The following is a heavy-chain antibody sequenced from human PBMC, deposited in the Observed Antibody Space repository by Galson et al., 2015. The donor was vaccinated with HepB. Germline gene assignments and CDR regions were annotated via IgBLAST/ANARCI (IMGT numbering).Heavy chain of an antibody. Sequence: SVKVSCKASGGTFSSYAISWVRQAPGQGLEWMGRIIPILGIANYAQKFQGRVTITADKSTSTAYMELSSLRSEDTAVYYCARSVGSYYYCGMDVWGQGTTVTVSS. J-gene: IGHJ6*02. CDR3: ARSVGSYYYCGMDV. CDR1: GGTFSSYA. D-gene: IGHD5/OR15-5a*01. CDR2: IIPILGIA. V-gene: IGHV1-69*04.